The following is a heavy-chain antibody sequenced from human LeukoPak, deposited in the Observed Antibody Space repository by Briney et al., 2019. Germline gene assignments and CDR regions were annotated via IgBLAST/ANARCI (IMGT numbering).Heavy chain of an antibody. Sequence: GGSLRLSCAASGFTFSSYWMHWVRQAPGKGLEWVSGISWNSGSIGYADSVKGRFTISRDNAKNSLYLQMNSLRAEDMALYYCAKDGDSSGYYGYYFDYWGQGTLVTVSS. V-gene: IGHV3-9*03. CDR3: AKDGDSSGYYGYYFDY. J-gene: IGHJ4*02. CDR1: GFTFSSYW. CDR2: ISWNSGSI. D-gene: IGHD3-22*01.